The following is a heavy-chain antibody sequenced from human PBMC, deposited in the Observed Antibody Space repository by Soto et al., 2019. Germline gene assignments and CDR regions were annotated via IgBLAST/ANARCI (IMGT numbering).Heavy chain of an antibody. D-gene: IGHD4-17*01. Sequence: QVQLVQSGAEVKKPGASVKVSCKASGYTFPSSTISWLRQAPGQGLEWMGWIKADSGNTNYAQKLQGRVTMTTDTSTNTAYMELGSLTSDDTAMYYCAIADYGDDDYWGQGTLVTVSS. J-gene: IGHJ4*02. V-gene: IGHV1-18*01. CDR3: AIADYGDDDY. CDR2: IKADSGNT. CDR1: GYTFPSST.